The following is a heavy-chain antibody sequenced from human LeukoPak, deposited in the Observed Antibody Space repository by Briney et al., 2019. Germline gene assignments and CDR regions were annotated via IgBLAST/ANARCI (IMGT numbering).Heavy chain of an antibody. CDR1: GGPMSGYY. V-gene: IGHV4-59*01. D-gene: IGHD6-13*01. CDR2: IYYRGDT. J-gene: IGHJ6*03. Sequence: SETLSLSCAVSGGPMSGYYWSWIRQPPGQGLEWIGFIYYRGDTKYNPFLKSRVTILVDTSKNQFSLKLSSVTAADTAVYYCARAGSSSWPHYYYYMDVWGEGTTVTISS. CDR3: ARAGSSSWPHYYYYMDV.